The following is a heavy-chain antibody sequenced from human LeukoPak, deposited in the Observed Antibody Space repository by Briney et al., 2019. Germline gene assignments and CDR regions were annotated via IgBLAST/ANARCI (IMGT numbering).Heavy chain of an antibody. CDR1: GYTFTGYY. V-gene: IGHV1-2*02. J-gene: IGHJ6*02. CDR2: INPNSGDT. D-gene: IGHD3-22*01. Sequence: ASVKVSCKASGYTFTGYYMHWVRQAPGQGLEWMGWINPNSGDTNYAQKFQGRVTMTRDTSISTAYMELSRLRSDDTAVYYCARGYYYDSSGYYYGMDVWGQGTTVTVSS. CDR3: ARGYYYDSSGYYYGMDV.